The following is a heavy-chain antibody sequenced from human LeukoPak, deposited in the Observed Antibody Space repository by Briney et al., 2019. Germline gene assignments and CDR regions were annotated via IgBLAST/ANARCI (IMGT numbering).Heavy chain of an antibody. V-gene: IGHV3-9*01. J-gene: IGHJ4*02. D-gene: IGHD3-10*01. Sequence: GGSLRLSCAASGFTFDDYAMHWVRQAPGKGLEWVSGISWNSGSIGYADSVKGRFTISRDNAKNSLYLQMNSLRAEDTALYYCAKGFNYYGSGSYQVFVYWGQGTLVTVSS. CDR1: GFTFDDYA. CDR3: AKGFNYYGSGSYQVFVY. CDR2: ISWNSGSI.